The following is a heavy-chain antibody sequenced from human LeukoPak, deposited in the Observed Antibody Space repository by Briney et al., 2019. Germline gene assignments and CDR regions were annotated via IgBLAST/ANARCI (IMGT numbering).Heavy chain of an antibody. J-gene: IGHJ4*02. CDR1: GFTFSSYA. CDR2: ISGSDTNT. D-gene: IGHD2-8*01. Sequence: GGSLRLSCAASGFTFSSYAMNWVRQAPGKGLEWVSTISGSDTNTYYADSVKGRFTVSRDNSQNTLYLQMNSLRAEDTAVYFCAKQPYCTNGVCYLRYYFDYWGQGTQVTVSS. CDR3: AKQPYCTNGVCYLRYYFDY. V-gene: IGHV3-23*01.